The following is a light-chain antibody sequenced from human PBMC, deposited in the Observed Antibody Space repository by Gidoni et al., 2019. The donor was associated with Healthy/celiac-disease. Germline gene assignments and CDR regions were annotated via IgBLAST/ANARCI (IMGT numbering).Light chain of an antibody. CDR3: NSRDSSGNHLV. J-gene: IGLJ3*02. CDR2: GKN. V-gene: IGLV3-19*01. CDR1: SLRSYY. Sequence: SSDLTQYPAVSVALGQPVRITCQGDSLRSYYASWYQQKPGKAPVLVIYGKNNRPSGIPDRFSGSSSGNTASLTITGAQAEDEADYYCNSRDSSGNHLVFGGGTKLTVL.